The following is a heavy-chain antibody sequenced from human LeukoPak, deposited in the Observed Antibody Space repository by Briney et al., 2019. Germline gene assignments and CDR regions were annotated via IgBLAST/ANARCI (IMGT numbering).Heavy chain of an antibody. CDR3: ARDEPTVTTGPPVGS. CDR1: GFTFETYW. CDR2: INGYGSIT. V-gene: IGHV3-74*01. J-gene: IGHJ4*02. D-gene: IGHD4-17*01. Sequence: PGGSLRLSCAASGFTFETYWMHWVRQAPWKGLEWVSCINGYGSITNHADSVKGRFTISRDNAKNILYLQMNSLRVEDTAVYYCARDEPTVTTGPPVGSWGQGTLVTVSS.